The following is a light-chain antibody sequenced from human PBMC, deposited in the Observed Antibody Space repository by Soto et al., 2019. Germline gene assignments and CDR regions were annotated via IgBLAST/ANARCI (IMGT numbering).Light chain of an antibody. CDR2: KAC. V-gene: IGKV1-5*03. CDR1: QSISSW. J-gene: IGKJ1*01. CDR3: QQYNSYTWT. Sequence: DIQMTQSPSTLSASVGDRVTITCRASQSISSWLAWYQQKPGKAPKLLIYKACSLESGVPSRFSGSGSGTEFPLPISSLQPDDFATYYCQQYNSYTWTFGQGTKVEIK.